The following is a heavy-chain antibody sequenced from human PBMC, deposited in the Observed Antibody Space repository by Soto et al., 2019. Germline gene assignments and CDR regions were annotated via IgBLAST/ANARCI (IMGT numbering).Heavy chain of an antibody. CDR3: ARLRSGGSGTPRPPPHVDY. CDR1: GGSISSGDYY. CDR2: IYYSGST. V-gene: IGHV4-30-4*01. D-gene: IGHD3-10*01. Sequence: SETLSLTCTVSGGSISSGDYYWSWIRQPPGKGLEWIGYIYYSGSTYYNPSLKSRVTISVDTSKNQFSLKLSSVTAADTAVYYCARLRSGGSGTPRPPPHVDYWGQGTLVTVSS. J-gene: IGHJ4*02.